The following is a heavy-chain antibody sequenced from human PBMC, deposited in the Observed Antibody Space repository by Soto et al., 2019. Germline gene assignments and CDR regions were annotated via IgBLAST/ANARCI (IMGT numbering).Heavy chain of an antibody. CDR1: GFTFSSYG. V-gene: IGHV3-30*18. CDR2: ISYDGSNK. J-gene: IGHJ6*02. D-gene: IGHD2-2*01. Sequence: GGSLRLSCAASGFTFSSYGMHWVRQAPGKGLEWVAVISYDGSNKYYADSVKGRFTISRDNSKNTLYLQMNSLRAEDTAVYYCAKKVVPAAHIGPEIYYYGMDVWGQGTTVTVSS. CDR3: AKKVVPAAHIGPEIYYYGMDV.